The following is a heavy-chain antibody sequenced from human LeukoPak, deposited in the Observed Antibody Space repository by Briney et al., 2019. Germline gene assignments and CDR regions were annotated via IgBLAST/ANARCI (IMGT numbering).Heavy chain of an antibody. Sequence: GSLRLSCAASGFTVSSNYMSWVRQAPGKGLEWVSVIQRGGSTYYADSVKGRFTISRDNSKNTLYLQMNSLRAEDTAVYYCAKAPQWLVPIYFDYWGQGTLVIVSS. J-gene: IGHJ4*02. CDR1: GFTVSSNY. CDR3: AKAPQWLVPIYFDY. CDR2: IQRGGST. V-gene: IGHV3-66*01. D-gene: IGHD6-19*01.